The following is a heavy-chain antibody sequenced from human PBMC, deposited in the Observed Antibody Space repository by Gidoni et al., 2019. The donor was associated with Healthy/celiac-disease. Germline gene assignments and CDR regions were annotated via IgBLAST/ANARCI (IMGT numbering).Heavy chain of an antibody. V-gene: IGHV3-66*01. CDR3: ARETIGPVGATESGDY. CDR1: GFTVRSNY. CDR2: IYSGGST. Sequence: EVLLVEYGGGLVQPGGSLRLSCAASGFTVRSNYMSWVRQAPGKGLEWVSVIYSGGSTYYADSVKGRFTISRDNSKNTLYLQMNSLRAEDTAVYYCARETIGPVGATESGDYWGQGTLVTVSS. J-gene: IGHJ4*02. D-gene: IGHD1-26*01.